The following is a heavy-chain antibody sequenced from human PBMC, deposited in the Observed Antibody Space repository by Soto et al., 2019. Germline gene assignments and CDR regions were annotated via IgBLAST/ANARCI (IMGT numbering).Heavy chain of an antibody. D-gene: IGHD3-10*01. Sequence: SETLSLTCTVSGGSISSSSYYWGWIRQPPGKGLEWIGSIYYSGSTYYNPSLKSRVTISVDTSKNQFSLKLSSVTAADTAVYYCARHEQYYYGSGTFDYWGQGTLVTVSS. J-gene: IGHJ4*02. CDR2: IYYSGST. CDR1: GGSISSSSYY. CDR3: ARHEQYYYGSGTFDY. V-gene: IGHV4-39*01.